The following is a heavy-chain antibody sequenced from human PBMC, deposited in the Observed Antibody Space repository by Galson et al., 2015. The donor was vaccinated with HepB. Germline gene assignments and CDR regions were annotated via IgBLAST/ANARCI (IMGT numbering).Heavy chain of an antibody. CDR3: ARPNYSGSGTYYNGFHYYYGMDV. Sequence: SVKVSCKASGGTFRGYSISWVRQAPGQGLEWMGGVIPFLGVPNYAQKFQGRVTITADKSTNTAYLDLSSLRSEDTAVYYCARPNYSGSGTYYNGFHYYYGMDVWGQGTTVTVSS. CDR1: GGTFRGYS. D-gene: IGHD3-10*01. V-gene: IGHV1-69*10. CDR2: VIPFLGVP. J-gene: IGHJ6*02.